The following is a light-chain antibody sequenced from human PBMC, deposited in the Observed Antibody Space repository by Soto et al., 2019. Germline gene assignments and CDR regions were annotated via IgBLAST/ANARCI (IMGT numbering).Light chain of an antibody. CDR2: GAS. J-gene: IGKJ1*01. CDR1: QSVSSSY. V-gene: IGKV3-20*01. Sequence: EIVLTQSPGTLSLSPGERATLSCSASQSVSSSYLAWYQQKPGQAPRLLIYGASSRATGIPDRFSGSGSGTDFTLTISRLEPEDFAVYYCQQYGSSTPVAFGQGTKVDIK. CDR3: QQYGSSTPVA.